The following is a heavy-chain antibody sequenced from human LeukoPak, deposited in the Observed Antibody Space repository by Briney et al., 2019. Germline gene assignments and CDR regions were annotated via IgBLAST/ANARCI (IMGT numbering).Heavy chain of an antibody. Sequence: SETLSLACTVSVGSISSYYWRWIRQPAGTALEWIGRIYTSGTITYNPSLKSRVTMSVDTSKNQFSLKLSSVTAADTAVYYCAREIYYGSETGAFDIWGQGTMVTVSS. V-gene: IGHV4-4*07. CDR2: IYTSGTI. CDR3: AREIYYGSETGAFDI. D-gene: IGHD3-10*01. J-gene: IGHJ3*02. CDR1: VGSISSYY.